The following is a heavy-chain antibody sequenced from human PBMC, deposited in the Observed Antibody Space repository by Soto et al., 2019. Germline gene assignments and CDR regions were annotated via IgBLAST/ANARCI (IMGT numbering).Heavy chain of an antibody. Sequence: QVQLQESGPGLVKPSETLSLTCTVSGVSVNSGSFYWAWIRQPPGKGLEWIGFGSYSGTTNYKPSLKSRVTISVDTSRSQISLKVTSLTAADTAVYYCARGATVTQYDYCGQGTLVTVSS. D-gene: IGHD4-17*01. CDR1: GVSVNSGSFY. CDR3: ARGATVTQYDY. J-gene: IGHJ4*02. V-gene: IGHV4-61*01. CDR2: GSYSGTT.